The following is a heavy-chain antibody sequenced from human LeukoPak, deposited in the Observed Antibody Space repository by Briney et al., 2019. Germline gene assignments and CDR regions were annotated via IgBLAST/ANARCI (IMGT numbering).Heavy chain of an antibody. V-gene: IGHV3-23*01. CDR3: VKDRRIPSGSNFDY. J-gene: IGHJ4*02. CDR2: ITTSGGST. Sequence: PGGSLRLSCAASGFTFSSYAMSWVRQAPGKGLEWVSAITTSGGSTYYADSVKGRFTISRDNSKNTLYLQMKSLRGEDTAVYYCVKDRRIPSGSNFDYWGQGTLVTVSS. CDR1: GFTFSSYA. D-gene: IGHD1-26*01.